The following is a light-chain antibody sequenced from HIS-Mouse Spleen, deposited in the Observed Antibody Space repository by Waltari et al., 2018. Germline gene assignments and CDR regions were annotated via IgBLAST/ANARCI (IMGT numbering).Light chain of an antibody. V-gene: IGLV3-10*01. CDR1: ALPKKY. CDR3: YSTDSSGNHRV. CDR2: EDS. Sequence: SYELTQPPSVSMSPGQTARITCSGDALPKKYAYWYQQKSGQAPGLVIYEDSKRPSGIPEGFSGSSSGTMDTLTISGAQVEDEADYYCYSTDSSGNHRVFGGGTKLTVL. J-gene: IGLJ2*01.